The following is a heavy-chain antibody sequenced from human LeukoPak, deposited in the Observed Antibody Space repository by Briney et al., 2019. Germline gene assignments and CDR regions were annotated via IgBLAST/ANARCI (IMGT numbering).Heavy chain of an antibody. J-gene: IGHJ4*02. CDR2: IYANGDT. Sequence: GGSLRLSCAASGITVTNNYWHWLRQAPGKGLEWVSIIYANGDTLYAASVRGRFTFSRDNSKNTFYPQMNSLRAEDTAIYYCAHGDYPLTYWGQGTLVTVSS. D-gene: IGHD4-17*01. V-gene: IGHV3-66*01. CDR1: GITVTNNY. CDR3: AHGDYPLTY.